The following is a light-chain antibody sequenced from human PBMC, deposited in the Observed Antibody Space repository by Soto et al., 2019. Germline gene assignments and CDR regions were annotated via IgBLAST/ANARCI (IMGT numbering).Light chain of an antibody. CDR1: QSVSSW. CDR2: KAS. J-gene: IGKJ3*01. CDR3: QQHRSYPIT. Sequence: DLQMTQSPSTLSASVGDRVTITCRASQSVSSWLVWYQQKPGKAPNLLISKASSLESGVPSRFSGSGSGTEFTLTISSLQPDDFATYYCQQHRSYPITFGPGTKVDMK. V-gene: IGKV1-5*03.